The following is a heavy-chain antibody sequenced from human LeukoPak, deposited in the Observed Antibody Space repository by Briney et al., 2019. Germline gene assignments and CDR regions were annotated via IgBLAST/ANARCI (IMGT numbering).Heavy chain of an antibody. CDR2: INHSGST. D-gene: IGHD2-15*01. V-gene: IGHV4-34*01. J-gene: IGHJ5*02. CDR3: ARDWWELMYNWFDP. CDR1: Y. Sequence: YWSWIRQPPGKXREWSGEINHSGSTNYNPSLKSRVTISVDTSKNQFSLKLSSVTAADTAVYYCARDWWELMYNWFDPWGQGTLVTVSS.